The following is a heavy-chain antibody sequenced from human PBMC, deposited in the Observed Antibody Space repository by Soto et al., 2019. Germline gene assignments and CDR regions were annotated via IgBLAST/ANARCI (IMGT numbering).Heavy chain of an antibody. Sequence: PGGSLRLSCAASGFSFSSYAMTWVRQPQGKGLEWVSTIFGTSGTTYYADSVKGRFTISRDNSKNTLYLQMDTLRADDTAVYCCARVWGLGGSNYGRFDFWGQGTPVTVSS. CDR1: GFSFSSYA. CDR3: ARVWGLGGSNYGRFDF. D-gene: IGHD1-26*01. V-gene: IGHV3-23*01. J-gene: IGHJ4*02. CDR2: IFGTSGTT.